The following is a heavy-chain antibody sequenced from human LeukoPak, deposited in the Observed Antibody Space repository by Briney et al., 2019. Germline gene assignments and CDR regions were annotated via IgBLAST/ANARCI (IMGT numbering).Heavy chain of an antibody. CDR1: GYSISSSHY. D-gene: IGHD1-20*01. CDR2: IYHSGNT. V-gene: IGHV4-38-2*02. Sequence: ETLSLTCTVSGYSISSSHYWGWIRQPPGKGLEWIGSIYHSGNTYYNPSLKSRVTISLDTSNNQFSLKLSSVTAADTAVYYCARVTNWNYYYMDVWGKGTTVIVSS. CDR3: ARVTNWNYYYMDV. J-gene: IGHJ6*03.